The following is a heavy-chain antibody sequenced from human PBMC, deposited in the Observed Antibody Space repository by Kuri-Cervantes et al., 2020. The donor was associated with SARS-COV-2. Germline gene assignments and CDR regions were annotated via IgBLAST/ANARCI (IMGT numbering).Heavy chain of an antibody. D-gene: IGHD3-3*01. Sequence: GESLKISCAASGFTFSSYAMHWVRQAPGKGLEWVAVISYDGNDKYYADSAKGRFTISRDNSKNTLYLQLNSLRSEDTAIYYCARDRETFRLGDAFDIWGQGTMVTVSS. CDR2: ISYDGNDK. V-gene: IGHV3-30*04. J-gene: IGHJ3*02. CDR1: GFTFSSYA. CDR3: ARDRETFRLGDAFDI.